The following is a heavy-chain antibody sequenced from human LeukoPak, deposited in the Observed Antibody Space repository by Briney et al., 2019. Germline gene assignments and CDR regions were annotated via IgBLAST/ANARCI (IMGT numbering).Heavy chain of an antibody. Sequence: GGSLRLSCAASGFTFSSYGMHWVRQAPGKGLEWVAFIRYDGSNKYYADSVKGRFTISRDNSKNTLYLQMNSLRAEDTAVYYCAKDRTIVGYYYYGMDVWGQGTTVTVSS. J-gene: IGHJ6*02. CDR2: IRYDGSNK. CDR1: GFTFSSYG. D-gene: IGHD2/OR15-2a*01. CDR3: AKDRTIVGYYYYGMDV. V-gene: IGHV3-30*02.